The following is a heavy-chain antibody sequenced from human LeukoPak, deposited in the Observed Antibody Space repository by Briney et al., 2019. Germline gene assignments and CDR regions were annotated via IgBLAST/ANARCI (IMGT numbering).Heavy chain of an antibody. CDR1: GYKFNTYG. J-gene: IGHJ3*02. Sequence: ASVNVSCKASGYKFNTYGISWVRRAPGQGLEWMGWISAYNGKTDYAQKFQGRVTITTDTSTSTACMELRSLRSDDTAVNYCARPDYGGNRGAFDIWGQGTMVTVSS. D-gene: IGHD4-23*01. CDR3: ARPDYGGNRGAFDI. CDR2: ISAYNGKT. V-gene: IGHV1-18*01.